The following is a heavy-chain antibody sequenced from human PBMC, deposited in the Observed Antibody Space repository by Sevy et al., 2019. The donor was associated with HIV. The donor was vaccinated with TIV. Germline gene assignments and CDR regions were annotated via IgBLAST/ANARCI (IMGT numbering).Heavy chain of an antibody. D-gene: IGHD3-16*01. V-gene: IGHV3-48*02. J-gene: IGHJ4*02. Sequence: GGSLRLSCAASGFTFSSYSMNWVRQAPGKGLEWVSYISSSSTIYYADSVKGRFTISRDNAKNSLYLQMNSLRDEDTAVYYCARSVGGRVFIDYWGQGTLVTVSS. CDR1: GFTFSSYS. CDR3: ARSVGGRVFIDY. CDR2: ISSSSTI.